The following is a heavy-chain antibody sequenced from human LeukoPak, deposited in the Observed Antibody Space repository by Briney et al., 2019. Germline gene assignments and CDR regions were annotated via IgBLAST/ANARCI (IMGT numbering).Heavy chain of an antibody. CDR3: ARDGLGDGYNSYYFDY. D-gene: IGHD5-24*01. J-gene: IGHJ4*02. Sequence: QSGGSLRLSCAASGFTFSNYAMSWVRQAPGKGLEWVSSINGRGGSTYYADSVKGRFTISRDNAKNSLYLQMNSLRAEDTAVYYCARDGLGDGYNSYYFDYWGQGTLVTVSS. CDR1: GFTFSNYA. V-gene: IGHV3-23*01. CDR2: INGRGGST.